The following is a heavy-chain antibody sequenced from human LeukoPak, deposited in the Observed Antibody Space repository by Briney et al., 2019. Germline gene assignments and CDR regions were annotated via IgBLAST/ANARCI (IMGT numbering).Heavy chain of an antibody. Sequence: PSETLSPTCTVSGGSISSYYWSWIRQPPGKGLEWIGYIYYSGSTNYNPSLKSRVTISVDTSKNPFSLKLSSVTAADTAVYYCARSGTAAGTRDYWGQGTLVTVSS. CDR2: IYYSGST. D-gene: IGHD6-13*01. CDR3: ARSGTAAGTRDY. J-gene: IGHJ4*02. V-gene: IGHV4-59*01. CDR1: GGSISSYY.